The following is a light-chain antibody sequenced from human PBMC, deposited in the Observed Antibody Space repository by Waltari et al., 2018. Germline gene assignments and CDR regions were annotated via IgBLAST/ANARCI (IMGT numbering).Light chain of an antibody. V-gene: IGKV3-15*01. CDR1: QSVSSN. Sequence: ETVMTQSAATLSVSPGERATLSCRASQSVSSNLAWYQQKPGQAPRLLIYGASTRATGIPARFSGSGSGTEFTLTISSLQSEDFAVYYCQQYNNWPPYTFGQGTKLEIK. CDR3: QQYNNWPPYT. CDR2: GAS. J-gene: IGKJ2*01.